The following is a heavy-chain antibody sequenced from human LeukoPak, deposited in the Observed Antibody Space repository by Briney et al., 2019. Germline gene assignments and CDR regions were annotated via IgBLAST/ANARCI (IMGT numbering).Heavy chain of an antibody. V-gene: IGHV4-39*07. CDR3: GRYGSGSHEAFDY. J-gene: IGHJ4*02. D-gene: IGHD3-10*01. CDR2: MYYSGST. CDR1: GGSISSSDYY. Sequence: SETLSLTCTVSGGSISSSDYYWGWIRQPPGRGLEWIGSMYYSGSTYYNPSLKSRVTISIDTSKNQFSLKLSSMTAADTAVYYCGRYGSGSHEAFDYWGQGTLVTVSS.